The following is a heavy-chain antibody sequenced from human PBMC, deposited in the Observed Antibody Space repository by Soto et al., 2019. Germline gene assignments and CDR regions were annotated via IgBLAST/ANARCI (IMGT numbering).Heavy chain of an antibody. CDR1: GFTFTNYY. CDR2: LNPTDGTT. V-gene: IGHV1-46*01. CDR3: ARAPPNDGWFDP. J-gene: IGHJ5*02. Sequence: QVQLVQSGTEVKKPGASMKISCKASGFTFTNYYMHWVRQAPGQGLEWMGILNPTDGTTTYAEKFRGRVTMTRDTSTSTAYLELSSLTSEDTAVFYCARAPPNDGWFDPWGQGTLVIVSS. D-gene: IGHD1-1*01.